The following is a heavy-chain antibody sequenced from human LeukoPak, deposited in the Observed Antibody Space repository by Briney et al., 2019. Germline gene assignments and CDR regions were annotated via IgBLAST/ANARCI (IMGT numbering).Heavy chain of an antibody. D-gene: IGHD6-13*01. J-gene: IGHJ5*02. CDR1: GYTFTSYG. Sequence: GASVKVSCKASGYTFTSYGISWVRQAPGQGLEWMGWISAYNGNTNYAQKLQGRVTITRDTSASTAYMELSSLRSEDTAVYYCARGYSSSWLYWFDPWGQGTLVTVSS. CDR3: ARGYSSSWLYWFDP. CDR2: ISAYNGNT. V-gene: IGHV1-18*01.